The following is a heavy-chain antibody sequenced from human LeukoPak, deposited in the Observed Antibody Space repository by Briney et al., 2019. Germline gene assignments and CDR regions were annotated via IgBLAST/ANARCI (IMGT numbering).Heavy chain of an antibody. CDR3: AKNYYDSSGHYFLYAFDI. D-gene: IGHD3-22*01. CDR1: GFTFSSYG. Sequence: GRSLRLSCAASGFTFSSYGMHWVRLAPGKGLEWVAVIWYDGSNKYYADSVKGRFTISRDNSKNTLYLQMNSLRAEDTAVYYCAKNYYDSSGHYFLYAFDIWGQGTMVTVSS. CDR2: IWYDGSNK. V-gene: IGHV3-33*06. J-gene: IGHJ3*02.